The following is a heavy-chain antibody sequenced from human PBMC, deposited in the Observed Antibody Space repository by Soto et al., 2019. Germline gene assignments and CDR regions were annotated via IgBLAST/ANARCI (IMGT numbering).Heavy chain of an antibody. J-gene: IGHJ6*03. D-gene: IGHD4-17*01. CDR3: ARESGGTTATLDYYYFYMDV. V-gene: IGHV1-2*04. CDR1: GYSFSAYY. CDR2: IKPNSGGT. Sequence: QVQLVQSGAEVKKPGASVRVSCKASGYSFSAYYIHWMRQAPGQGLEWMGWIKPNSGGTKFAQNFQGWVTMTRDTSISTAYMELSRLKSDDTAVYFCARESGGTTATLDYYYFYMDVWGKGTTVTVSS.